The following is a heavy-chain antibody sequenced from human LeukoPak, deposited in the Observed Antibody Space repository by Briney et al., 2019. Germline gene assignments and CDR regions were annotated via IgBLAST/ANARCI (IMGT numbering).Heavy chain of an antibody. Sequence: GASVKVSCKASAYTFTAYYIHWVRQAPGQGPEWMGWINPNSGGTKYAQNFQGRVTMTRDTSITTAYMELSRLTSDDTAMYYCARDAGSSGILSHWGQGTLVPVSS. CDR3: ARDAGSSGILSH. V-gene: IGHV1-2*02. J-gene: IGHJ4*02. CDR2: INPNSGGT. D-gene: IGHD3-10*01. CDR1: AYTFTAYY.